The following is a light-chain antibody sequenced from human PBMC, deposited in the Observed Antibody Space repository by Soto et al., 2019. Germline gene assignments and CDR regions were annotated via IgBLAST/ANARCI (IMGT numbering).Light chain of an antibody. J-gene: IGKJ1*01. CDR2: GAS. V-gene: IGKV3-20*01. CDR1: QSVSSSY. Sequence: EIVLTQSPGTLSLSPGERATLSCRASQSVSSSYLAWYQQKPGQAPRPLIYGASSRAIGIPDRFSGSGSGADFTLTISRLEPEDFEVYYCHQYGSSPWTFGQGTKVDIK. CDR3: HQYGSSPWT.